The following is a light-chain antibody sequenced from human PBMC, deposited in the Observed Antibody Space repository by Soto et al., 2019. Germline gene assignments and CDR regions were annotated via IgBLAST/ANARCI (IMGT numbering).Light chain of an antibody. V-gene: IGLV2-8*01. CDR3: SSYAGSNNLV. Sequence: QSALTQPPSASGSPGQSVTISCTGTSSDVGGYNYVSWYQQHPGKAPKLIIYEVSKWPSGVPDRFSGSKSGNTASLTVSGLQAEDEADYYCSSYAGSNNLVFGGGTK. CDR2: EVS. CDR1: SSDVGGYNY. J-gene: IGLJ2*01.